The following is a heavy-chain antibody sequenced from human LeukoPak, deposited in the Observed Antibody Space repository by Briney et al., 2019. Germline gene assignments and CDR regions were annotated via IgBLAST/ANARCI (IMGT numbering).Heavy chain of an antibody. CDR1: GFTFSSYG. V-gene: IGHV3-30*02. CDR2: IRYDGSNK. CDR3: AKDMRVTMIVVAQMGFDY. D-gene: IGHD3-22*01. Sequence: GGSLRLSCAASGFTFSSYGMHWVRQAPGKGLEWVAFIRYDGSNKYYADSVKGRFTISRDNSKNTLYPQMNSLRAEDTAVYYCAKDMRVTMIVVAQMGFDYWGQGTLVTVSS. J-gene: IGHJ4*02.